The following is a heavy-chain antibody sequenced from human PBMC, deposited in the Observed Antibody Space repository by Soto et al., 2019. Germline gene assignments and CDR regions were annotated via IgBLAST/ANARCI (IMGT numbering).Heavy chain of an antibody. CDR2: IYYSGST. CDR1: GGSINNGDYY. CDR3: AREKSVVFGMADPYLYFDL. J-gene: IGHJ2*01. V-gene: IGHV4-30-4*01. Sequence: SETLSLSCAVSGGSINNGDYYWSWIRQPPGKVLEWIGYIYYSGSTYVNPSLKSRLSMSLDTSKNRFSLKLTSVTAADTAVYYCAREKSVVFGMADPYLYFDLWGRGTLVTV. D-gene: IGHD3-3*01.